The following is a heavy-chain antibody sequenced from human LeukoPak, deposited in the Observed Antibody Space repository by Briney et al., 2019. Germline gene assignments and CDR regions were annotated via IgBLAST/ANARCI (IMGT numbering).Heavy chain of an antibody. Sequence: GGSLRLSCAVYGFTFSSFVMSWVRQAPGRGLEWVASITGGGGNTFYADSVKGRFTISRDNSMNTLYLQMNSLRADDTAVYYCAKGGRGQRVNFDCWGQGALVTVSS. CDR3: AKGGRGQRVNFDC. D-gene: IGHD1-26*01. CDR1: GFTFSSFV. J-gene: IGHJ4*02. CDR2: ITGGGGNT. V-gene: IGHV3-23*01.